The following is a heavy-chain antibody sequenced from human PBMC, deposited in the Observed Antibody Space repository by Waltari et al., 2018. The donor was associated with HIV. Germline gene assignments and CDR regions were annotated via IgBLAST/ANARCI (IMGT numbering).Heavy chain of an antibody. CDR3: ARGPPDGDFPSYFDY. D-gene: IGHD4-17*01. CDR1: GGSSSGYY. Sequence: QVQLQQWGAGLLKPSETLSLTCAVYGGSSSGYYWSWIRQPPGKGLEWIGEINHSGSTNYNPSLKSRVTISVDTSKNQFSLKLSSVTAADTAVYYCARGPPDGDFPSYFDYWGQGTLVTVSS. V-gene: IGHV4-34*01. J-gene: IGHJ4*02. CDR2: INHSGST.